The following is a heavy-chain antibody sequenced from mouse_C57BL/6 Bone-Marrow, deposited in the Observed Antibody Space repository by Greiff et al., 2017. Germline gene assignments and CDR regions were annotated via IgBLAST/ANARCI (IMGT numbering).Heavy chain of an antibody. J-gene: IGHJ3*01. V-gene: IGHV14-4*01. Sequence: VQLQQSGAELVRPGASVKLSCTASGFNIKDDYMHWVKQRPEQGLEWIGWIDPENGDTEYASKFQGKATITADTSSSTAYMELRSLTSEDSAVYYCARGLSSWFAYWGQGTLVTVSA. D-gene: IGHD1-1*02. CDR2: IDPENGDT. CDR1: GFNIKDDY. CDR3: ARGLSSWFAY.